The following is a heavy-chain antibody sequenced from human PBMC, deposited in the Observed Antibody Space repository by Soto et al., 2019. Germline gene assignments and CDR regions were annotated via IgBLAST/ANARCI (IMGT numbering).Heavy chain of an antibody. V-gene: IGHV4-4*02. J-gene: IGHJ4*02. Sequence: QVHLQESGPGLVKPSGTLSLTCAVSGGSISTNQWWNWVRQAPGKGLEWIGEIFHVGSTNYNPSLKSRVIISVDKSKNQFSLNLSSVTAAVTAVYYCARLQPDTSGYYFDHWGQGALVTVSS. CDR3: ARLQPDTSGYYFDH. CDR2: IFHVGST. D-gene: IGHD3-3*01. CDR1: GGSISTNQW.